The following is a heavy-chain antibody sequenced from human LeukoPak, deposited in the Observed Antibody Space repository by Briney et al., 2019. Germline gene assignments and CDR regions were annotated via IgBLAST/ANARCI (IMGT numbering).Heavy chain of an antibody. V-gene: IGHV4-59*01. J-gene: IGHJ6*03. Sequence: SETLSLTCTVSGGSISSYYWSWLRQPPGKGLEWIGYIYYSGSTNYNPSLKSRVTISVDTSKNQFSLKLSSVTAADTAVYYCAGGSYYYYYYYMDVWGKGTTVTISS. CDR1: GGSISSYY. D-gene: IGHD1-26*01. CDR3: AGGSYYYYYYYMDV. CDR2: IYYSGST.